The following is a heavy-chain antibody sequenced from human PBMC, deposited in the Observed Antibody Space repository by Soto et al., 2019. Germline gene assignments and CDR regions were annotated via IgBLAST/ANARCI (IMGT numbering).Heavy chain of an antibody. Sequence: GGSLRLSCAASGFSVSDNYMSWVRQAPGKGLEWISVIYSSGDTYYADSVKGRLTISRDNSRNTLYLQINDLRVEDTAIYYCVRDPGYGRGVRFDPWGQGIPVTVSS. J-gene: IGHJ5*02. V-gene: IGHV3-66*01. CDR2: IYSSGDT. D-gene: IGHD2-8*01. CDR3: VRDPGYGRGVRFDP. CDR1: GFSVSDNY.